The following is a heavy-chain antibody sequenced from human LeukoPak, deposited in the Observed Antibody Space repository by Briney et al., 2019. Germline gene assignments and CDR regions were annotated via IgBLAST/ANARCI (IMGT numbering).Heavy chain of an antibody. D-gene: IGHD3-22*01. CDR3: ARISVHYCDLFDC. Sequence: GGSLTLSCATSGFNFSDSRMTWVRQAPGKGLQWVANVNRDGTEKHFLDSVEGRCTISRDNAQNSLFLQMNSLRAEDTAVYYCARISVHYCDLFDCWGQGTLVTVSS. V-gene: IGHV3-7*05. J-gene: IGHJ4*02. CDR1: GFNFSDSR. CDR2: VNRDGTEK.